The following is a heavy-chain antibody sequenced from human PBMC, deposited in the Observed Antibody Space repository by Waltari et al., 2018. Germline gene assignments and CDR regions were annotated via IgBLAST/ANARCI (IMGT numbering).Heavy chain of an antibody. J-gene: IGHJ3*02. CDR1: GFTFSSYG. Sequence: QVQLVESGGGVVQPGRSLRLSCAASGFTFSSYGMHWVRQAPGKGLEWVAVIGDDVSNKYYADSVKGRFTISRDNSKNTLYLQMNSLRAEDTAVYYCASSPGAFDIWGQGTMVTVSS. CDR2: IGDDVSNK. V-gene: IGHV3-33*01. CDR3: ASSPGAFDI.